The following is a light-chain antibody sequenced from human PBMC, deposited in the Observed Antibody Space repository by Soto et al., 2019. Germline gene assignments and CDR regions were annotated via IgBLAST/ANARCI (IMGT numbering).Light chain of an antibody. CDR3: SAWDNSLNGYV. Sequence: QSVLTQPLSVSASPGQRVTISCSGGSSNIGSNTVAWYQHLPGTAPPRLIFTAGQRPSGVPGRFSGSKSGTSASRAISGLQSEDDGDYYCSAWDNSLNGYVFGPGTKLTVL. CDR1: SSNIGSNT. J-gene: IGLJ1*01. V-gene: IGLV1-44*01. CDR2: TAG.